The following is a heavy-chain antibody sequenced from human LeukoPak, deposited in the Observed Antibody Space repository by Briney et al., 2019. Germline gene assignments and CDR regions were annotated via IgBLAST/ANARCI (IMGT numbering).Heavy chain of an antibody. V-gene: IGHV3-66*04. CDR2: IYSGGST. J-gene: IGHJ3*02. D-gene: IGHD1-26*01. Sequence: PGGSLRLSCAASGFTVSSNYMSWVRQAPGKGLEWFSVIYSGGSTYYADSVKGRFTISRDNSKNTLYLQMNSLRAEDTAVYYCARRHRIVGASDAFDIWGQGTMVTVSS. CDR1: GFTVSSNY. CDR3: ARRHRIVGASDAFDI.